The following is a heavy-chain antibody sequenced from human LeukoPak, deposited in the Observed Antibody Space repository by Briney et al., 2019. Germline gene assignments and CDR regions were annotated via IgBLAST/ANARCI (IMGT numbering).Heavy chain of an antibody. CDR3: VTGLEMATITDAFDI. Sequence: ASVKVSCKVSGYTLTELSMHWVRQAPGKGLEWMGGFDPEDGETIYAQKFQGRVTMTEDTSTDTAYMELSSLRSEDTAVYYCVTGLEMATITDAFDIWGQGTMVTVSS. J-gene: IGHJ3*02. D-gene: IGHD5-24*01. CDR2: FDPEDGET. CDR1: GYTLTELS. V-gene: IGHV1-24*01.